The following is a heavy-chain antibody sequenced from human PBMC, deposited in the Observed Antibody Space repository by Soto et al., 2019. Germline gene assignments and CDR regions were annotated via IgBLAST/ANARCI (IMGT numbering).Heavy chain of an antibody. Sequence: SVKVSCKASGGTFSSYATSWVRQAPGQGLEWMGGIIPIFGTANYAQKFQGRVTITADESTSTAYMELSSLRSEDTAVYYCAGEVDSRPDYWGQGTLVTVSS. CDR3: AGEVDSRPDY. V-gene: IGHV1-69*13. CDR2: IIPIFGTA. J-gene: IGHJ4*02. D-gene: IGHD5-12*01. CDR1: GGTFSSYA.